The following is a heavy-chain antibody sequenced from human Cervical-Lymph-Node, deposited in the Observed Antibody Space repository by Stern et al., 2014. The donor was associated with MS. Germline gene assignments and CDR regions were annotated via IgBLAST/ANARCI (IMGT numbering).Heavy chain of an antibody. CDR3: ATDGRIYDFWSGIDY. Sequence: QVQLVQSGGGVVQPGRSLRLSCAASGFTFSNYGLHWVRQAPGQGLEWLAVIWYDGSATYHADSVKGRFTISRDNSKNTLYLQMNSLRADDTAVYYCATDGRIYDFWSGIDYWGQGALVTVSS. J-gene: IGHJ4*02. CDR1: GFTFSNYG. CDR2: IWYDGSAT. V-gene: IGHV3-33*01. D-gene: IGHD3-3*01.